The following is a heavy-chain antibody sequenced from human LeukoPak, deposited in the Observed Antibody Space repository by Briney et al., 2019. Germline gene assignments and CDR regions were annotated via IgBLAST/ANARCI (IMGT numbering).Heavy chain of an antibody. CDR1: GYTFTSYA. D-gene: IGHD4-23*01. Sequence: ASVKVSCKASGYTFTSYAMHWVRQAPGQRLEWMGWINAGNGNTKYSQKFQGRVTITRDTSASTAYMELSSLRSEDTVVYYCARRVVTGVCYYYGMDVWGQGTTVTVSS. CDR3: ARRVVTGVCYYYGMDV. V-gene: IGHV1-3*01. CDR2: INAGNGNT. J-gene: IGHJ6*02.